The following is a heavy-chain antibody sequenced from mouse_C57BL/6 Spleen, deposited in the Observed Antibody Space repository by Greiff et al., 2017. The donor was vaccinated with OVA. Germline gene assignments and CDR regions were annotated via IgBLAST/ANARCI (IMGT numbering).Heavy chain of an antibody. D-gene: IGHD1-1*01. V-gene: IGHV1-64*01. CDR3: AIYRYGRSYWYFDV. J-gene: IGHJ1*03. CDR1: GYTFTSYW. Sequence: VQLQQPGAELVKPGASVKLSCKASGYTFTSYWMHWVKQRPGQGLEWIGMIHPNSGSTNYNEKFKSKATLTVDTSSSTAYMQLSSLTSEDSAVYYWAIYRYGRSYWYFDVWGTGTTVTVSS. CDR2: IHPNSGST.